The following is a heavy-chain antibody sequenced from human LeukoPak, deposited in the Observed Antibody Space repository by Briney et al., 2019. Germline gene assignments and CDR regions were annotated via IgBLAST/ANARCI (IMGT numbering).Heavy chain of an antibody. D-gene: IGHD6-13*01. CDR1: GYTFTSYD. Sequence: GASVKVSCKASGYTFTSYDINWVRQATGRGLEWMGWMNPNSGNTGYAQKFQGRVTITRNTSISTAYMELSSLRSEDTAVYYCARLHSSSWYLYYFDYWGQGTLVTVSS. CDR3: ARLHSSSWYLYYFDY. V-gene: IGHV1-8*03. CDR2: MNPNSGNT. J-gene: IGHJ4*02.